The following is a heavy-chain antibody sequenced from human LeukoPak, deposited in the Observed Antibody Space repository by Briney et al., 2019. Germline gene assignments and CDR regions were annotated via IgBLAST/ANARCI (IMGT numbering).Heavy chain of an antibody. CDR3: ARETMVRGVLTGYYFDY. Sequence: GSLRLSCAASGFTFSSHWMNWVRQAPGRGLEWVASVKRDGSKEYYVDSVKGRFTISRDNAKSSLTLQMNSLTAEDTAVYYCARETMVRGVLTGYYFDYWGQGTLVTVSS. V-gene: IGHV3-7*03. CDR1: GFTFSSHW. CDR2: VKRDGSKE. J-gene: IGHJ4*02. D-gene: IGHD3-10*01.